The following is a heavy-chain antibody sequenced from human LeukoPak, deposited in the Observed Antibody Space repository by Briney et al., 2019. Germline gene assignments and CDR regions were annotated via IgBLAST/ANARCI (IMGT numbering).Heavy chain of an antibody. V-gene: IGHV3-7*01. CDR2: IKEDGREK. D-gene: IGHD3-10*01. J-gene: IGHJ4*02. Sequence: GGSMRLSCATSGFTFSSSWMSWVRQAPGKGLECVANIKEDGREKYYVDSVKGRFTISRDNAKNSLYLQMSSLRAEDTAVYYCARGGRPDYWGQGTLVTVSS. CDR3: ARGGRPDY. CDR1: GFTFSSSW.